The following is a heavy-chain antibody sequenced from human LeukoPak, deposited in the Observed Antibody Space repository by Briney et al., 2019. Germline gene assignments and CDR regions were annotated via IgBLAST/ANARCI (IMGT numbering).Heavy chain of an antibody. CDR1: GFTFSSAW. CDR3: IADTPPWNPYGLDY. D-gene: IGHD1-1*01. CDR2: IKSRVDGGTT. V-gene: IGHV3-15*07. Sequence: GGSLILSCAPFGFTFSSAWMHWVRQAPGKGLEWVGRIKSRVDGGTTDYAAPVKGRFTISRDDLENMLYLQMDSLKTEDTAVYYCIADTPPWNPYGLDYWGQGTLVTVSS. J-gene: IGHJ4*02.